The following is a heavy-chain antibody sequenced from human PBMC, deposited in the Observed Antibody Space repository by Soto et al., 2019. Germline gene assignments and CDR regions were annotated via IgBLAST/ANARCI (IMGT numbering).Heavy chain of an antibody. CDR1: GGSISSYY. V-gene: IGHV4-59*01. J-gene: IGHJ5*02. Sequence: PSETLSLTCTVSGGSISSYYWSWIRQPPGKGLEWIGYIYYSGSTNYNPSLKSRVTISVDTSKNQFSLKLSSVTAAETAVYYCARTREIRNSGWSRNNWLDHWGQGTMVTVS. D-gene: IGHD6-19*01. CDR2: IYYSGST. CDR3: ARTREIRNSGWSRNNWLDH.